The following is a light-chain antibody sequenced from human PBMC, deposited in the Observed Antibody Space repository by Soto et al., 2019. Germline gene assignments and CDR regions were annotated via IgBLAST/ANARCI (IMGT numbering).Light chain of an antibody. V-gene: IGLV6-57*04. J-gene: IGLJ2*01. CDR3: QSYDSSNQRV. Sequence: FMLTQPHSVSESPGKTVTISCTRSSGSIASNYVQWYQQRPGSAPTTVIYEDNQRPSGVPDRVSGSIDSSSNSASLTISGLKTEDEADYYCQSYDSSNQRVFGGGTKLTVL. CDR1: SGSIASNY. CDR2: EDN.